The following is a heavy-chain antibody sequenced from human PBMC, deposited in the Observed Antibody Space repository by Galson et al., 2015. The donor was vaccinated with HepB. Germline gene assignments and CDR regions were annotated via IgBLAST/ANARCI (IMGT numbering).Heavy chain of an antibody. D-gene: IGHD2-15*01. V-gene: IGHV2-70*01. J-gene: IGHJ6*02. CDR3: ARIKEGSGGYYYYYYGMDV. CDR1: GFSLSTSGMC. Sequence: PALVKPTQTLTLTCTFSGFSLSTSGMCVSWIRQPPGKALEWLALIDWDDDKYYSTSLKTRLTISKDTSKNQVVLTMTNMDPVDTATYYCARIKEGSGGYYYYYYGMDVWGQGTTVTVSS. CDR2: IDWDDDK.